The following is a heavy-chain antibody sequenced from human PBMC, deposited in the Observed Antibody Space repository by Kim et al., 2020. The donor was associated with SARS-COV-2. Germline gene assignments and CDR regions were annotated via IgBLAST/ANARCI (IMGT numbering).Heavy chain of an antibody. J-gene: IGHJ3*02. Sequence: SETLSLTCTVSAGSISSSSYYWGWIRQPPGKGLEWIGSIYYSGSTYYNPSLKSRVTISVDTSKNQFSLKLSSVTAADTAVYYCARAPTYNYYDSSGGAFDIWGQGTMVTVSS. CDR2: IYYSGST. CDR3: ARAPTYNYYDSSGGAFDI. V-gene: IGHV4-39*07. D-gene: IGHD3-22*01. CDR1: AGSISSSSYY.